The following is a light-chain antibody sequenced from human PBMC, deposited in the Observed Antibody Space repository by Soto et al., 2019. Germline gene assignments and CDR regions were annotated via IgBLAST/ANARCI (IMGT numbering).Light chain of an antibody. CDR2: DVT. CDR1: SSDVGAFNY. V-gene: IGLV2-14*03. Sequence: LTQPAFVSGSPSQSISISCIGTSSDVGAFNYVSWYQHHPGKAPQLIIYDVTSRPSGVSNRFSASKSGNTASLTISGLQAEDEADYYCSSYTTRNTEVFGTGTKVTVL. J-gene: IGLJ1*01. CDR3: SSYTTRNTEV.